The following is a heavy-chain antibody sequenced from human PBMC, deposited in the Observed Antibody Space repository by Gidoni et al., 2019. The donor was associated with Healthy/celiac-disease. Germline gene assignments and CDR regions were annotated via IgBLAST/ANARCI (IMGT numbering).Heavy chain of an antibody. CDR2: IIPILGIA. D-gene: IGHD3-10*01. CDR3: ARDLLGGSGSYYPSDY. J-gene: IGHJ4*02. Sequence: QVQLVQSGAEVKKPGSSVKVSCKASGGTFSSYAISWVRQAPGQGLEWMGRIIPILGIANYAQKFQGRVTITADKSTSTAYMELSSLRSEDTAVYYCARDLLGGSGSYYPSDYWGQGTLVTVSS. CDR1: GGTFSSYA. V-gene: IGHV1-69*04.